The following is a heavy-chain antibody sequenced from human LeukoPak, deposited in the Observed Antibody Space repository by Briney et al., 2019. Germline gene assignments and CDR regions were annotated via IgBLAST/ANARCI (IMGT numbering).Heavy chain of an antibody. V-gene: IGHV1-18*01. CDR3: ARTNYYDSSGYYYDLGY. CDR2: ISAYNGNT. Sequence: ASVKVSCKASGYTFTSYGISWVRQAPGQGLEWMGWISAYNGNTNYAQKLQGRVTMTTDTSTSTAYMELRSLRSDVTAVYYCARTNYYDSSGYYYDLGYWGQGTLVTVSS. D-gene: IGHD3-22*01. J-gene: IGHJ4*02. CDR1: GYTFTSYG.